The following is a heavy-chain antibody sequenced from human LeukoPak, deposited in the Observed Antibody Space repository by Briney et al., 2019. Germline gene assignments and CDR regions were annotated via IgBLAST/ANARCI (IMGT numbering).Heavy chain of an antibody. Sequence: GGSLRLSCAASGFTFNRYSMNWVRQAPGKGLEWGSSISSSSTYMYYADSVKGRFTISRDNAKNSLYLQINSLRAEDTAVYYCAREVGSDSTGYYYYFDCWGQGTLVTVSS. CDR2: ISSSSTYM. V-gene: IGHV3-21*01. CDR3: AREVGSDSTGYYYYFDC. D-gene: IGHD3-22*01. CDR1: GFTFNRYS. J-gene: IGHJ4*02.